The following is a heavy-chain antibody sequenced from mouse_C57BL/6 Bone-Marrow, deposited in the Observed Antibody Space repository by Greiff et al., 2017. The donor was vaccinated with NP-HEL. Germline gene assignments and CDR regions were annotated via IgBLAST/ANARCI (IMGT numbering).Heavy chain of an antibody. CDR1: GYTFTDYY. V-gene: IGHV1-26*01. D-gene: IGHD2-5*01. CDR2: INPNNGGT. CDR3: ASIYSNYVDY. Sequence: VQLQQSGPELVKPGASVKISCKASGYTFTDYYMNWVKQSHGKSLEWIGDINPNNGGTSYNQKFKGKATLTVDKSSSTAYMELRSLTSEDSAVYYCASIYSNYVDYWGQGTTLTVSS. J-gene: IGHJ2*01.